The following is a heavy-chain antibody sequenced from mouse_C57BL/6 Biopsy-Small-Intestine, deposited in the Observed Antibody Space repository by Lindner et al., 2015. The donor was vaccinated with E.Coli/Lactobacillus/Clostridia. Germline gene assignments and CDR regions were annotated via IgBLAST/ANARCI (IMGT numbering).Heavy chain of an antibody. CDR1: GYTFTSYV. J-gene: IGHJ3*01. D-gene: IGHD3-1*01. V-gene: IGHV1-14*01. Sequence: VQLQESGPELVKPGASVKMSCKASGYTFTSYVMHWVKQKPGQGLEWIGYINPYNDGTKYNEKFKGKATLTSDKSSSTAYMELSSLTSKDSAVYYCARWGYEGWIACWGQGTLVTVSA. CDR2: INPYNDGT. CDR3: ARWGYEGWIAC.